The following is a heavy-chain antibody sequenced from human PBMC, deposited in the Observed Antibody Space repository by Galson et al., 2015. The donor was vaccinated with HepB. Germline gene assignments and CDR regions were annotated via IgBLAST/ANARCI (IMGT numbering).Heavy chain of an antibody. Sequence: SLRLSCAASGFTFSSYSMNWVRQAPGKGLEWVSSISSSSSYIYYADSVKGRFTISRDNAKNSLYLQMNSPRAEDTAVYYCARVPNYGDYGFPYFDYWGQGTLVTVSS. J-gene: IGHJ4*02. V-gene: IGHV3-21*01. D-gene: IGHD4-17*01. CDR1: GFTFSSYS. CDR3: ARVPNYGDYGFPYFDY. CDR2: ISSSSSYI.